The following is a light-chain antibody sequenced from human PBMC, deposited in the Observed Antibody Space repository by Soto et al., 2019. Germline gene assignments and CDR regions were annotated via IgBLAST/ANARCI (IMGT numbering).Light chain of an antibody. CDR3: QHYNSYSEA. CDR2: KAS. Sequence: IQTTHSPSTLSASFGDIVTMTFRASQSISNWFAWYQQKPGKAPKLLIYKASTLKSGVPSRFSGSGSGTEFTLTISSLQPDDFATYYCQHYNSYSEAFGQGTKVDIK. V-gene: IGKV1-5*03. J-gene: IGKJ1*01. CDR1: QSISNW.